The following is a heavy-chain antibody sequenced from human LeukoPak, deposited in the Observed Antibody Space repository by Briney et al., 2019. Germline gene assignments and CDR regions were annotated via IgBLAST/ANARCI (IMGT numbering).Heavy chain of an antibody. Sequence: PGGSLRLSCAASGFTFSSYGMHWVRQAPGKGLEWEAVISYDGSNKYYADSVKGRFTISRDNSKNTLYLQMNSLRAEDTAVYYCAKDQGRGAAAGTHFQHWGQGTLVTVSS. CDR3: AKDQGRGAAAGTHFQH. CDR1: GFTFSSYG. D-gene: IGHD6-13*01. J-gene: IGHJ1*01. CDR2: ISYDGSNK. V-gene: IGHV3-30*18.